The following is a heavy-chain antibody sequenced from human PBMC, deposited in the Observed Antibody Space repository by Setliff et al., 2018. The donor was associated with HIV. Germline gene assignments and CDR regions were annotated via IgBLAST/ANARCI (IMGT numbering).Heavy chain of an antibody. CDR2: ISGGGYTT. V-gene: IGHV3-23*01. J-gene: IGHJ4*02. CDR3: AKDRGEVPTAFFDY. CDR1: GFTFSTYA. Sequence: GGSLRLSCAASGFTFSTYAMSWVRQAPGKGLEWVSGISGGGYTTYYADSVKGRFTISRDNSKNTIYLQMNSLRAEDTAVYYCAKDRGEVPTAFFDYWGQGTLVTVSS. D-gene: IGHD2-2*01.